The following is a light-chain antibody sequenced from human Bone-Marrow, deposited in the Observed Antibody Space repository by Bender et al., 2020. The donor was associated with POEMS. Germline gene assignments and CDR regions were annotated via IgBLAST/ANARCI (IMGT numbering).Light chain of an antibody. V-gene: IGLV1-44*01. Sequence: QSVLTQPPSASGTPGQRVTISCSGGSSNIGSHAVNWYQHLPGTAPKLLIYSSHRRRSAVPDRFSGSRSGTSASLPISGLQSEDEDDYYCGVWDDSRNGWVFGGGTKLTVL. CDR2: SSH. J-gene: IGLJ3*02. CDR3: GVWDDSRNGWV. CDR1: SSNIGSHA.